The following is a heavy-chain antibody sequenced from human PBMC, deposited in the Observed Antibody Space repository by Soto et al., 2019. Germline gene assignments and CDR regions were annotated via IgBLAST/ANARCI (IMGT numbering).Heavy chain of an antibody. CDR2: ISYDGSNK. CDR3: ARHRGIAVAGSGLGY. CDR1: GFTFSSYA. J-gene: IGHJ4*02. Sequence: QVQLVESGGGVVQPGRSLRLSCAASGFTFSSYAMHWVRQAPGKGLEWVAVISYDGSNKYYADSVKGRFTISRDNPKNTLYLQMNSLRAEDTAVYYCARHRGIAVAGSGLGYWGQGTLVTVSS. D-gene: IGHD6-19*01. V-gene: IGHV3-30-3*01.